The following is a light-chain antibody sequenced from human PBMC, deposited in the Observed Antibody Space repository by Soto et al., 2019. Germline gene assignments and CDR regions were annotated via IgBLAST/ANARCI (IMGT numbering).Light chain of an antibody. CDR3: QQRSNWPPRIT. Sequence: EIVLTQSPGTLSLSPGERATLSCRASQSVRSSYLAWYQQKPGQAPRLFIYGASSRATGIPDRFSGSGSGTDFTLTISRLEPEDFAVYYCQQRSNWPPRITFGQGTRLEIK. CDR1: QSVRSSY. V-gene: IGKV3D-20*02. CDR2: GAS. J-gene: IGKJ5*01.